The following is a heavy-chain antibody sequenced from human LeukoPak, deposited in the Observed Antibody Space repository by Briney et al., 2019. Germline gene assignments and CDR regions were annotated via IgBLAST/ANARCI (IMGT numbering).Heavy chain of an antibody. CDR3: ARAYYDILPPDP. D-gene: IGHD3-9*01. V-gene: IGHV4-34*01. Sequence: SETLSLTCAVYGGSFSGYYWSWIRQPPGKGLEWIGEINHSGSTNYNPSLKSRVTISVDTSKNQFSLKLSSVTAADTAVYYCARAYYDILPPDPWGQGTLVTVPS. J-gene: IGHJ5*02. CDR1: GGSFSGYY. CDR2: INHSGST.